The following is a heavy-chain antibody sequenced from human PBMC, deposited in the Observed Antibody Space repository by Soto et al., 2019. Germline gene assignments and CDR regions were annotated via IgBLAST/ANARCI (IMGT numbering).Heavy chain of an antibody. D-gene: IGHD2-15*01. V-gene: IGHV3-21*01. CDR2: ISSSASHI. J-gene: IGHJ5*02. CDR3: ARGYTGYCSGGTCYWFDP. Sequence: EVQLVKSGGGLVKPGGSLRLSCAASGFSFSSYSMNWVRQAPGKGLEWVSSISSSASHINYADSVKGRFTISRDNAKKSLYLQMNSLRAEDTAVYYCARGYTGYCSGGTCYWFDPWGQGTQVTVSS. CDR1: GFSFSSYS.